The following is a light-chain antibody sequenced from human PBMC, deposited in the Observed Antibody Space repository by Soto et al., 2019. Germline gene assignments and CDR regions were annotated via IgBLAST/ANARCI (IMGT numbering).Light chain of an antibody. CDR2: DVS. Sequence: QSALTQPASVSGSPGQSITFSCTGTSSDLGGYNHVSWYQQHPGKAPKLMIYDVSNRPSGVSTRFSGSKSGNTASLTISGLQADDEADYYCTSYTSGSSLGVFGGGTKLTVL. V-gene: IGLV2-14*01. CDR3: TSYTSGSSLGV. CDR1: SSDLGGYNH. J-gene: IGLJ2*01.